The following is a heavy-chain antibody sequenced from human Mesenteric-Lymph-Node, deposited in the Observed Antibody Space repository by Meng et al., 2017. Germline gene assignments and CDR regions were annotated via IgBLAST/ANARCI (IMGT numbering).Heavy chain of an antibody. CDR3: ARPGGRRSSGWLGRNAFDI. CDR1: GYSFATYW. Sequence: GESLKISCQGSGYSFATYWIGWVRQMPGKGLEWIGMIYPGDSETRISPSFQGQVSFSVDNSISVAYLQWTSLKVSDSAMYYCARPGGRRSSGWLGRNAFDIWGQGTMVTVSS. V-gene: IGHV5-51*01. D-gene: IGHD6-19*01. J-gene: IGHJ3*02. CDR2: IYPGDSET.